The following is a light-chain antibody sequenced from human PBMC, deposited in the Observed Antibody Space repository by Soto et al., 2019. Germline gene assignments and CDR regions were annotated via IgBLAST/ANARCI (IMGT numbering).Light chain of an antibody. CDR3: QQYYASPIT. CDR2: WAS. Sequence: DIVLTHSPDSLSVSLGERATITCKSSQTIFSTSYNKSYLSWYQKKSGQPPRLLIYWASTREPGVPDRFSGSGSGTDFTLTINSLQPEDVAVYYCQQYYASPITFGQGTRLEI. V-gene: IGKV4-1*01. CDR1: QTIFSTSYNKSY. J-gene: IGKJ5*01.